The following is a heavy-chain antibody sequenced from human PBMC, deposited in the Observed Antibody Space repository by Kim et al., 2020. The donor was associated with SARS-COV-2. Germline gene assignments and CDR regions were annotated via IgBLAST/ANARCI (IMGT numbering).Heavy chain of an antibody. Sequence: SETLSLTCSVSGGSISNDRYYWGWIRQPPGKGLEWIGSVYCTGSTYYSPSLKSRVTMSVDTSKNQFSLRLNSVSATDTAVYYCVREREFDYWGQGTLVTVSS. CDR1: GGSISNDRYY. CDR2: VYCTGST. CDR3: VREREFDY. J-gene: IGHJ4*02. V-gene: IGHV4-39*02.